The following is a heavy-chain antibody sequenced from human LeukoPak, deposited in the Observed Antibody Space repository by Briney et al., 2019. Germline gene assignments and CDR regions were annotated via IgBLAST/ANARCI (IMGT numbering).Heavy chain of an antibody. CDR1: GFTFSSYG. CDR2: IRYDGSNK. D-gene: IGHD2-2*01. J-gene: IGHJ4*02. Sequence: PEGSLRLSCAASGFTFSSYGMHWVRQAPGKGLEWVAFIRYDGSNKYYADSVKGRFTISRDNSKNTLYLQMNSLRAEDTAVYYCAKDIVVVGDGGDYWGQGTLVTVSS. CDR3: AKDIVVVGDGGDY. V-gene: IGHV3-30*02.